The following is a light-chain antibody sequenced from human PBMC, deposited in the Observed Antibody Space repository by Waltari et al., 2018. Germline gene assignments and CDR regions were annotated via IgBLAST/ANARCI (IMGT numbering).Light chain of an antibody. J-gene: IGLJ3*02. V-gene: IGLV1-44*01. CDR2: SNN. CDR1: SSNIGSNT. Sequence: QSVLTQPPSASGTPGQRVTISCSGSSSNIGSNTVNWYQQLPGTAPKLLIYSNNTRPSGVPDRVSGSKSGTSASLAISGLQSEDEADYYCAAWDDSLNGWVFGGGTKLTVL. CDR3: AAWDDSLNGWV.